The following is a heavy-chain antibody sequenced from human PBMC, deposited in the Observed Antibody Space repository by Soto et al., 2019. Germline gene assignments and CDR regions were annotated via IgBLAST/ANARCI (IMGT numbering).Heavy chain of an antibody. CDR3: ARLYGLDAFDI. J-gene: IGHJ3*02. CDR1: GGSISSYY. Sequence: SETLSLTCTVSGGSISSYYWSWIRQPPGKGLEWIGYIYYSGSTNYNPSLKSRVTISVDTSKNQFSLKLGSVTAADTAVYYCARLYGLDAFDIWGQGTMVTVS. V-gene: IGHV4-59*08. D-gene: IGHD3-16*02. CDR2: IYYSGST.